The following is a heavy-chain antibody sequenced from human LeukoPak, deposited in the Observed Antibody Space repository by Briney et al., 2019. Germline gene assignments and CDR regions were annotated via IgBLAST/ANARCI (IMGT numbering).Heavy chain of an antibody. CDR1: GGSITSQY. V-gene: IGHV4-59*11. CDR3: ARSIVGATGVAFDI. J-gene: IGHJ3*02. CDR2: IYNSGST. D-gene: IGHD1-26*01. Sequence: SETLSLTCTVSGGSITSQYWSWIRQPPGKGLEWIGYIYNSGSTNYSPSLKSRVAISVDTSKNQFSLRLSSLTAADTAVYYCARSIVGATGVAFDIWGQGTMVTVSS.